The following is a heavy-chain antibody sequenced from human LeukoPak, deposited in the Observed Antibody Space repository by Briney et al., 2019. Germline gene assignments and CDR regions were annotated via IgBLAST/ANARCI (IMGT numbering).Heavy chain of an antibody. CDR3: ARLGSRWSLDY. CDR1: GFSFSSYG. V-gene: IGHV3-33*01. D-gene: IGHD6-13*01. Sequence: GGSLRLSCAASGFSFSSYGMDWVRQAPGKGLEWVAVIWYDGSNKYYADSVKGRFTISRDNSKNTVFLQMNSLRAEDTAVYYCARLGSRWSLDYWGQRTLVTVSS. J-gene: IGHJ4*02. CDR2: IWYDGSNK.